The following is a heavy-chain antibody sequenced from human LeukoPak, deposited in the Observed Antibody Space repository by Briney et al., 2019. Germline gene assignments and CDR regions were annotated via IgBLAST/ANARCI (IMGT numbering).Heavy chain of an antibody. D-gene: IGHD2-15*01. J-gene: IGHJ4*02. V-gene: IGHV3-7*01. CDR1: GFTFSSYW. CDR3: ASFYCSGGSCYSAYFDY. Sequence: GGSLRLSCAASGFTFSSYWMSWVRQAPGKGLEWVANIKQDGSEKYYVDSVKGRFTISRDNAKNSLYLQMNSLRAEDTAVYYCASFYCSGGSCYSAYFDYWGQGTLVTVSS. CDR2: IKQDGSEK.